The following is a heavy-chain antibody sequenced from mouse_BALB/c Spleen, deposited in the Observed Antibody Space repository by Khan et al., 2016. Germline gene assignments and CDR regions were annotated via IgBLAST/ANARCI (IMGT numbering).Heavy chain of an antibody. CDR2: IRSKSNNYAT. J-gene: IGHJ2*01. Sequence: EVQLVESGGGLVQPKGSSKLSCAATGFTFNTYAMNWVRQAPGKGLEWVARIRSKSNNYATYYADSVKDSFNIARSDSQSMINLQMNNLETDATAIYCCARSIRDCFDYWGQGTTLTVSA. V-gene: IGHV10-1*02. D-gene: IGHD1-1*01. CDR1: GFTFNTYA. CDR3: ARSIRDCFDY.